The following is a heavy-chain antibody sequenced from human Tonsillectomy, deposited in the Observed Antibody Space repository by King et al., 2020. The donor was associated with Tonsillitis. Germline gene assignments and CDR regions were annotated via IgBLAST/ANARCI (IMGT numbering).Heavy chain of an antibody. Sequence: VQLVESGGDLVQPGRSLRLSCAASGFTFDDYAMHWVRQAPGKGLEWVSGISWNSGSLGYADSVKGRFTISRDNAKNSLFLQMNSLRAEDTALYYCAKDIVVVPAAQGGYFDYWGQGTLVTVSS. CDR1: GFTFDDYA. V-gene: IGHV3-9*01. J-gene: IGHJ4*02. CDR3: AKDIVVVPAAQGGYFDY. D-gene: IGHD2-2*01. CDR2: ISWNSGSL.